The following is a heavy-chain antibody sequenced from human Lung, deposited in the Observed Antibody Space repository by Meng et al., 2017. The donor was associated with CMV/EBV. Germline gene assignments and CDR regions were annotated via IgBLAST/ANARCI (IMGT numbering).Heavy chain of an antibody. CDR3: ARDSTVSRRWDVMDV. Sequence: GGSLRLXXAASGFTFSTHTMNWVRQAPGKGLEWVSSIRSRSGSYIYYADSVKGRFTISRDNAKNSLYLQMKSLRAEDTAVYYCARDSTVSRRWDVMDVWGQGTXVTVSS. CDR1: GFTFSTHT. CDR2: IRSRSGSYI. D-gene: IGHD4-11*01. J-gene: IGHJ6*02. V-gene: IGHV3-21*01.